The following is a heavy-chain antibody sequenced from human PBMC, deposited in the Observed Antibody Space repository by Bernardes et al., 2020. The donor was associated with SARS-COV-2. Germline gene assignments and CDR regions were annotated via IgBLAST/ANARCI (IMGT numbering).Heavy chain of an antibody. Sequence: SETLSLTCTVSGGSISSYYWSWIRQPAGKGLEWIGRVYTSGSTSYNPSLKSRVTMSVDTSKNQFSLKLNSVTAADTAVYYCAGRPIMITFGGVIVQYFDHWGQGTLVTVSS. D-gene: IGHD3-16*02. CDR1: GGSISSYY. J-gene: IGHJ4*02. CDR3: AGRPIMITFGGVIVQYFDH. CDR2: VYTSGST. V-gene: IGHV4-4*07.